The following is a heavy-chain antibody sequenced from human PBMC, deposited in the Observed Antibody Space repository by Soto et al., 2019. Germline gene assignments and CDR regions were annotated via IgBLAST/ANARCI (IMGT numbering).Heavy chain of an antibody. V-gene: IGHV1-69*06. CDR3: ASTPVGVQPMYNWFDP. CDR2: IIPIFGTA. Sequence: ASVKVSCKASGGTFSSYAISWVRQAPGQGLEWMGGIIPIFGTANYAQKFQGRVTITADKSTSTAYMELSSLRSEDTAVYYCASTPVGVQPMYNWFDPWGQGTLVTVSS. D-gene: IGHD1-1*01. CDR1: GGTFSSYA. J-gene: IGHJ5*02.